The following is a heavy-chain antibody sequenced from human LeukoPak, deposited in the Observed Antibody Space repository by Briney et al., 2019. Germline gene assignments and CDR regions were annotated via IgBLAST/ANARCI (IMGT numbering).Heavy chain of an antibody. Sequence: SGTLSLTCAVSGGSISSGNWWRWVRQPPGKGLEWIGEIYHSGSTNYNPSLKSRVTISVDKSKNQFSLKLSSVTAADTAVYYCARVHYDILTGTVNFDYWGQGTLVTVSS. CDR2: IYHSGST. CDR3: ARVHYDILTGTVNFDY. D-gene: IGHD3-9*01. CDR1: GGSISSGNW. V-gene: IGHV4-4*02. J-gene: IGHJ4*02.